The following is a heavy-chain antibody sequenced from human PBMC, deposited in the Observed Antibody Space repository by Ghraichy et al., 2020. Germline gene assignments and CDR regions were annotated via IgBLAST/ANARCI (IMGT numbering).Heavy chain of an antibody. D-gene: IGHD3-10*01. CDR2: IYHSGST. CDR1: GGSISSGGYS. CDR3: ARTMVRGVIIRGAFFDY. V-gene: IGHV4-30-2*01. J-gene: IGHJ4*02. Sequence: TLSLTCAVSGGSISSGGYSWSWIRQPPGKGLEWIGYIYHSGSTYYNPSLKSRVTISVDRSKNQFSLKLSSVTAADTAVYYCARTMVRGVIIRGAFFDYWGQGTLVTVSS.